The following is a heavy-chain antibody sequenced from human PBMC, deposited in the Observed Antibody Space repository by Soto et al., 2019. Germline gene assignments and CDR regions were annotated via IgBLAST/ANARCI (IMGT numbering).Heavy chain of an antibody. D-gene: IGHD1-26*01. CDR3: ARGNLVGATKTFGY. J-gene: IGHJ4*02. V-gene: IGHV4-31*03. Sequence: SETLSLTCTVSGGSTSSGGYYWSWIRQHPGKGLEWIGYIYYSGSTYYNPSLKSRVTISVDTSKNQFSLKLSSVTAADTAVYYCARGNLVGATKTFGYWGQGTLVTVSS. CDR1: GGSTSSGGYY. CDR2: IYYSGST.